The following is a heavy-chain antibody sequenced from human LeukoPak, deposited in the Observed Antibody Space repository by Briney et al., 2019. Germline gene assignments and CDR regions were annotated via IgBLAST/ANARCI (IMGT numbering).Heavy chain of an antibody. D-gene: IGHD6-19*01. CDR2: SGRGGAT. J-gene: IGHJ4*02. Sequence: GGSLRLSCAASGFTFSTYAVGWVRQPPGKGLEWVSTSGRGGATYYADSVKGRFTISRDNSKNTLYLQMNSLRVEDTAVYYCARGSRSGWYVEDYWGQGTLVTVSS. CDR1: GFTFSTYA. CDR3: ARGSRSGWYVEDY. V-gene: IGHV3-23*01.